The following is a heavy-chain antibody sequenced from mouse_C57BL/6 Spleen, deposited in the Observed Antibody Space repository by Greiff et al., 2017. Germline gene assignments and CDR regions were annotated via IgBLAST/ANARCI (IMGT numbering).Heavy chain of an antibody. CDR1: GFNIKDYY. J-gene: IGHJ1*03. D-gene: IGHD1-1*01. V-gene: IGHV14-1*01. Sequence: VQLQQSGAELVRPGASVKLSCTASGFNIKDYYMHWVKQRPEQGLEWIGRIDPEDGDTEYAPKFQGKATMTADTSSNTAYLQLRSLTSEDTAVYYCTTKYGSSGGYFDVWGTGTTVTVSS. CDR2: IDPEDGDT. CDR3: TTKYGSSGGYFDV.